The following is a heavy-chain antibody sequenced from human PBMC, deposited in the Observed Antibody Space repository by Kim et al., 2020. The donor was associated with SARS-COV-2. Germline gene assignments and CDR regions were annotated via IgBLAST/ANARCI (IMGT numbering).Heavy chain of an antibody. V-gene: IGHV3-43*02. Sequence: GGSLRLSCAASGFTFDDYAMHWVRQAPGKGLEWVSLISGDGGSTYYADSVKGRFTISRDNSKNSLYLQMNSLRTEDTALYYCAKDIVTYSSSWYYYYYYGMDVWGQGTTVTVSS. CDR1: GFTFDDYA. J-gene: IGHJ6*02. D-gene: IGHD6-13*01. CDR2: ISGDGGST. CDR3: AKDIVTYSSSWYYYYYYGMDV.